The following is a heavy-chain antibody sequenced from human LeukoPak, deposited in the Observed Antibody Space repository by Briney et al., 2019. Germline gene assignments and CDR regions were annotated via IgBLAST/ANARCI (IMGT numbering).Heavy chain of an antibody. CDR3: AKDLTTGYCFDY. J-gene: IGHJ4*02. CDR2: IRYDGNSK. Sequence: PGGSLRLSCAASGFTFSSYGMHWVRQAPARGLEWVAFIRYDGNSKHYGDSVKGRFTISRDDSKSTLYLQMDSLRAEDTAVYYCAKDLTTGYCFDYWGQGILVTVSS. D-gene: IGHD3-9*01. V-gene: IGHV3-30*02. CDR1: GFTFSSYG.